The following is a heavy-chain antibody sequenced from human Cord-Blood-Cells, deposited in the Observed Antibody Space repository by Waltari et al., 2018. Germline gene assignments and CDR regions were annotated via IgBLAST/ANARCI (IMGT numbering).Heavy chain of an antibody. CDR1: GSTFSSYA. J-gene: IGHJ6*02. V-gene: IGHV1-69*01. Sequence: QVQLVQSGAEVKKPGSSVKVSCKAYGSTFSSYAISWVRQAPGQGLEWTGGINPIFGTANYAQKFQGRVKMTADESTSTAYMELSSLRSEDTAVYYCARGSGRYYYYGMDVWGQGTTVTVSS. D-gene: IGHD3-10*01. CDR3: ARGSGRYYYYGMDV. CDR2: INPIFGTA.